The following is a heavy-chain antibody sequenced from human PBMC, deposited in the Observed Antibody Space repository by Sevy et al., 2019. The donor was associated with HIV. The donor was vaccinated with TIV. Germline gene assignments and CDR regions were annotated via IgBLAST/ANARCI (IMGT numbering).Heavy chain of an antibody. Sequence: ASVKVSCKASGGTFSSYAISWVRQAPGQGLEWMGGIIPIFGTANNAQKFQGRVTITADESTSTAYMELGSLRSEDTAVYYCARAGDYSKHYYYYYMDVWGKGTTVTVSS. V-gene: IGHV1-69*13. D-gene: IGHD4-4*01. J-gene: IGHJ6*03. CDR2: IIPIFGTA. CDR3: ARAGDYSKHYYYYYMDV. CDR1: GGTFSSYA.